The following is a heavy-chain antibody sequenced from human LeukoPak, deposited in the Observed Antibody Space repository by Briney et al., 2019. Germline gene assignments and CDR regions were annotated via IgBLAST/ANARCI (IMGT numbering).Heavy chain of an antibody. CDR3: AREDGIAAAGTIDY. CDR1: GFTFSSYS. Sequence: GGSLRLSCAASGFTFSSYSMNWVRQAPGKGLEWVSSISRSSSYIYYADSVKGRFTISRDNAKNSLYLQMNSLRAEDTAVYYCAREDGIAAAGTIDYWGQGTLVTVSP. CDR2: ISRSSSYI. V-gene: IGHV3-21*01. D-gene: IGHD6-13*01. J-gene: IGHJ4*02.